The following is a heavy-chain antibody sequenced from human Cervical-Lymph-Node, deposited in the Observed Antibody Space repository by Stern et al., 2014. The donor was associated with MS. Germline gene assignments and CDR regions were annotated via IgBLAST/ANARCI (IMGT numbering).Heavy chain of an antibody. D-gene: IGHD3-16*01. Sequence: EVQLVESGGGLVQPGGSLRLSCAASGFNFSSYWMHWVRQFPGKGLFWVSQINRDGSDTSYADSVKGRFSISRDNSRNMLYLRMTSLRAEDTAVYYCARGVGDYWGQGARVTVSS. CDR2: INRDGSDT. V-gene: IGHV3-74*02. CDR3: ARGVGDY. J-gene: IGHJ4*02. CDR1: GFNFSSYW.